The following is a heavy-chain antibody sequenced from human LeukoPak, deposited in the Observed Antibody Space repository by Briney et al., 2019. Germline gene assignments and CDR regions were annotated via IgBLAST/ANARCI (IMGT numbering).Heavy chain of an antibody. V-gene: IGHV3-30*02. J-gene: IGHJ3*02. CDR1: GFTFSSYG. CDR2: IRYDGSNK. CDR3: AKAPDYGDSRRYDAFDI. D-gene: IGHD4-17*01. Sequence: GGSLRLSCAASGFTFSSYGMHWVRQAPGKGLEWVAFIRYDGSNKYYADSVKGRFTISRDNSKNTQYLQMNSLRAEDTAVYYCAKAPDYGDSRRYDAFDIWGQGTMVTVSS.